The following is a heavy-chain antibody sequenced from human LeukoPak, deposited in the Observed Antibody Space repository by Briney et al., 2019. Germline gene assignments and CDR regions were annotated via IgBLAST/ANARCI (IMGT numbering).Heavy chain of an antibody. J-gene: IGHJ6*03. Sequence: PSETLSLTXTVSGGSIRNYYWSWIRQPAGKGLEWIGRIYTSGSTNYNPSLKSRVTISVDTSKNQFSLKLSSVTAADTAVYYCARDGSGYYYYYMDVWGKGTTVTVSS. CDR2: IYTSGST. CDR1: GGSIRNYY. V-gene: IGHV4-4*07. D-gene: IGHD3-22*01. CDR3: ARDGSGYYYYYMDV.